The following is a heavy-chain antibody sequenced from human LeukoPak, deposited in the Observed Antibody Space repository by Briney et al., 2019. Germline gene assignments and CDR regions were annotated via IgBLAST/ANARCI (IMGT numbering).Heavy chain of an antibody. D-gene: IGHD1-26*01. Sequence: PSETLSLTCTVSGGSISSSSYYWGWNRQPPGKGLEWIGSIYYSGSTYYDPSLKSRVTISVDRSKNQFSLKLSSVTAADTAVYYCAREQGGSYLDAFDIWGQGTMVTVSS. J-gene: IGHJ3*02. CDR2: IYYSGST. V-gene: IGHV4-39*07. CDR1: GGSISSSSYY. CDR3: AREQGGSYLDAFDI.